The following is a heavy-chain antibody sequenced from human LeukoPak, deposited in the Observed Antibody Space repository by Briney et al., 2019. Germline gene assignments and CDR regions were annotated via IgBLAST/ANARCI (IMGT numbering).Heavy chain of an antibody. CDR3: ARVPLHDDSGHYYPH. J-gene: IGHJ1*01. Sequence: APVKVSCKTSGYTFTSYGMHWVRQAPGQSLEWMGWINGGNGNTKYSEKFQGRVTIIRDTSASTAYMELSSLRSEDTAVYYCARVPLHDDSGHYYPHWGQGTLVTVSS. D-gene: IGHD3-22*01. CDR1: GYTFTSYG. CDR2: INGGNGNT. V-gene: IGHV1-3*01.